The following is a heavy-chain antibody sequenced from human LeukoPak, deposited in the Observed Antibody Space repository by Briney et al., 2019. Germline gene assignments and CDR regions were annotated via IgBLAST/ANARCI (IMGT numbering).Heavy chain of an antibody. Sequence: GGSLRLSCAASGFTFSSYAMGWVRQAPGKGLEWVSGISGSGSNTYYADSVKGRFTISRDNSRNTLYLQMNSLRAEDTAVYYCAYGSGSYPNWFDPWGQGTLVTVSS. D-gene: IGHD3-10*01. J-gene: IGHJ5*02. CDR2: ISGSGSNT. CDR1: GFTFSSYA. CDR3: AYGSGSYPNWFDP. V-gene: IGHV3-23*01.